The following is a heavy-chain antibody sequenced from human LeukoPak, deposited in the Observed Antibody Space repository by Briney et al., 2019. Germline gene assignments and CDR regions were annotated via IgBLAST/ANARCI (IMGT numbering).Heavy chain of an antibody. CDR3: ITGRY. CDR2: IKSKTGGGTI. CDR1: GFTFNNAW. Sequence: GGSLRLSCAASGFTFNNAWLNWVREAPGKGVECVGRIKSKTGGGTIEYAAPVKGRFTISRDESKNTLDLQMNSLKTEDTAVYYCITGRYWGQGTLVTVSS. J-gene: IGHJ4*02. V-gene: IGHV3-15*01.